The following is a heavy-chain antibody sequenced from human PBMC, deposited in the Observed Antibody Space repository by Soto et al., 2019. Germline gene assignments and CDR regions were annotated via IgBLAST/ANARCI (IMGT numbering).Heavy chain of an antibody. V-gene: IGHV1-18*01. CDR2: ISAYNGNT. CDR3: ARVFIVVVPAATQEYNWFDP. J-gene: IGHJ5*02. CDR1: GYTFTSYG. D-gene: IGHD2-2*01. Sequence: GASVKVSCKASGYTFTSYGISWVRQAPGQGLEWMGWISAYNGNTNYAQKLQGRVTMTTDTSTSTAYMELRSLRSDDTAVYYCARVFIVVVPAATQEYNWFDPWGQGTLVTVSS.